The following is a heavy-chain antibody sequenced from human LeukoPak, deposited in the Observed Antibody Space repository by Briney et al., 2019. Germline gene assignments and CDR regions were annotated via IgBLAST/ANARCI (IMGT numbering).Heavy chain of an antibody. Sequence: ASVKVSCKASGGTFSSYAISWVRQAPGQGLEWMGGIIPIFGTANYAQKFQGRVTITADKSTSTAYMELSSLRSEDTAVYYCAREVFRYYFDYWGQGTLVTVSS. CDR1: GGTFSSYA. CDR2: IIPIFGTA. CDR3: AREVFRYYFDY. V-gene: IGHV1-69*06. J-gene: IGHJ4*02.